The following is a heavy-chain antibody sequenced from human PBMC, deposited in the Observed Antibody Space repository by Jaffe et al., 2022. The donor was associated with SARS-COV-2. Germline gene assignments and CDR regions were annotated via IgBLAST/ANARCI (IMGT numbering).Heavy chain of an antibody. Sequence: QVQLVESGGGVVQPGRSLRLSCAASGFTFSRYALHWVRQAPGEGLEWLALISYDGIKEYYADSVKGRFSISRDNSKNTVYLQMNSLRAEDTAVFYCARESGDGSSWPHSLEYWGQGTLVTVSS. J-gene: IGHJ4*02. CDR3: ARESGDGSSWPHSLEY. V-gene: IGHV3-30-3*01. D-gene: IGHD6-13*01. CDR2: ISYDGIKE. CDR1: GFTFSRYA.